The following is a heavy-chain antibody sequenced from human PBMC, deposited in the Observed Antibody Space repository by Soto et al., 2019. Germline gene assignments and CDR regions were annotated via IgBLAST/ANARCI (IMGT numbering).Heavy chain of an antibody. Sequence: SETLSLTCTVSGGSISSYYWSWIRQPPGKGLEWIGYIYYSGSTNYNPSLKSRVTISVDTSKNQFSLKLSSVTAEDTAVYYCAKGDSSGWSFWGQGTLVTVSS. CDR2: IYYSGST. CDR1: GGSISSYY. D-gene: IGHD6-19*01. V-gene: IGHV4-59*01. CDR3: AKGDSSGWSF. J-gene: IGHJ4*02.